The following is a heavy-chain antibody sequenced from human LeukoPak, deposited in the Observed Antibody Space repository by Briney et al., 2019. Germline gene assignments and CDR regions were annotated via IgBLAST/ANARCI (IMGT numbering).Heavy chain of an antibody. CDR1: AYSTTTYW. CDR3: ARKYTSGWPN. Sequence: GESLKISCKTSAYSTTTYWIGWVRHMPGKGLQWMGTIYPADSDTTYSPSFQGQVTISADKSISTAYLQWSSLKASDTAMYYCARKYTSGWPNWGQGTLVTVSS. J-gene: IGHJ4*02. CDR2: IYPADSDT. D-gene: IGHD6-19*01. V-gene: IGHV5-51*01.